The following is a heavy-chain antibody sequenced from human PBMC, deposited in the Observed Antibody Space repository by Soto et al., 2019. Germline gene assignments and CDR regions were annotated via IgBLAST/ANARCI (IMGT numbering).Heavy chain of an antibody. CDR3: ATLWGGPADY. D-gene: IGHD3-10*01. Sequence: QVQLVESGGGVVQPGRSLRLSCAASGISFSRFGMHWVRQAPGKGLEWVAVMSYDGSEESYADSVKGRFTIYRDNSKNTLYLQMNSRRAEDTAVYYCATLWGGPADYWGQGTLVTVSS. CDR1: GISFSRFG. CDR2: MSYDGSEE. J-gene: IGHJ4*02. V-gene: IGHV3-30*03.